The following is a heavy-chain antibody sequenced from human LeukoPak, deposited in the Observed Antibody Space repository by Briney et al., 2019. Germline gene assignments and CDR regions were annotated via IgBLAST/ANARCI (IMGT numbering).Heavy chain of an antibody. Sequence: SVKVSCKASGGTFSSYAISWVRQAPGQGPEWMGGIIPIFGTANYAQKFQGRVTITADESTSTAYMELSSLRSEDTAVYYCARNNRPTVTTPSWFDPWGQGTLVTVSS. CDR3: ARNNRPTVTTPSWFDP. CDR1: GGTFSSYA. CDR2: IIPIFGTA. D-gene: IGHD4-17*01. J-gene: IGHJ5*02. V-gene: IGHV1-69*01.